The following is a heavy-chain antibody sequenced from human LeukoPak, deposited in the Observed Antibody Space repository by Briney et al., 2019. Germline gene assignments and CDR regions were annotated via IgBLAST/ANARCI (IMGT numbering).Heavy chain of an antibody. V-gene: IGHV3-48*01. D-gene: IGHD5-18*01. CDR3: ARGYSYGYNY. Sequence: GGSLGLSCAASGFTFSSYSMNWVRQAPGKGLEWVSYISSSSRIIYYADSLKGRFTISRDNAKNSLYLQLNSLRADDTAVYYCARGYSYGYNYWGQGTLVTVSS. CDR2: ISSSSRII. J-gene: IGHJ4*02. CDR1: GFTFSSYS.